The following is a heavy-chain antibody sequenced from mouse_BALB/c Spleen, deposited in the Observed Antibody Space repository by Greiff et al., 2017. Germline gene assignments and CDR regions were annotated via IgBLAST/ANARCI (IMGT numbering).Heavy chain of an antibody. CDR2: ISDGGSYT. J-gene: IGHJ4*01. Sequence: EVKLVESGGGLVKPGGSLKLSCAASGFTFSDYYMYWVRQTPEKRLEWVATISDGGSYTYYPDSVKGRFTISRDNAKNNLYLQMSSLKTEDTAMYYCARGGPIYAMDYWGQGTSVTVSS. V-gene: IGHV5-4*02. CDR3: ARGGPIYAMDY. CDR1: GFTFSDYY.